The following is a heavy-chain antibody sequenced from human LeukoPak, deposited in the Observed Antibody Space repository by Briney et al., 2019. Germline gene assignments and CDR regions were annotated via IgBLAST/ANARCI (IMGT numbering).Heavy chain of an antibody. Sequence: GGSLRLSCAASGFTFSGYGMHWFGQAPGKGLKGVAFIRYDGSNKYYADSVKGRFTISRDNSKNTLYLQMNSLRAEDTAVYCCAKGEEWLRSYYYYMDVWGKGTTVTVSS. D-gene: IGHD5-12*01. CDR2: IRYDGSNK. CDR1: GFTFSGYG. V-gene: IGHV3-30*02. CDR3: AKGEEWLRSYYYYMDV. J-gene: IGHJ6*03.